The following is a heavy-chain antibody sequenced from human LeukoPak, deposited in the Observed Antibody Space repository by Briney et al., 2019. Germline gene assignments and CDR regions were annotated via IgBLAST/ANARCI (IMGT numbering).Heavy chain of an antibody. CDR2: ITSNGHYA. Sequence: GGSLRLSCAASGFTFSIYAMHWVRQAPGKGLEYVSAITSNGHYAYYANSVEGRFTISRDNSKNTLYLQMGSLRAEDMAVYYCARALLGGNYYFDYWGQGTLVTVSS. CDR3: ARALLGGNYYFDY. V-gene: IGHV3-64*01. D-gene: IGHD1-26*01. CDR1: GFTFSIYA. J-gene: IGHJ4*02.